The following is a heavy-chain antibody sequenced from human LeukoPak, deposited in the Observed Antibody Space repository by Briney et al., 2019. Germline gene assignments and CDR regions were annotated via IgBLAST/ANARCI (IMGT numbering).Heavy chain of an antibody. Sequence: GGSLRLSCAASGFTFSSYNMNWVRQAPGKGLEWVSYISSSSSTIYYADSVKGRFTISRDNAKNSLYLQMNSLRAEDTAVYYCARGQTTSPKYFDYWGQGTLVTVSS. D-gene: IGHD4-17*01. CDR2: ISSSSSTI. CDR1: GFTFSSYN. CDR3: ARGQTTSPKYFDY. J-gene: IGHJ4*02. V-gene: IGHV3-48*01.